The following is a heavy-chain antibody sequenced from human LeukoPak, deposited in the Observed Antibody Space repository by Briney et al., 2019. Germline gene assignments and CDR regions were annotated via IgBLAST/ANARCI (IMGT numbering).Heavy chain of an antibody. CDR2: INHSGST. CDR3: ARGPYGSGSYYKNWFDP. V-gene: IGHV4-34*01. D-gene: IGHD3-10*01. J-gene: IGHJ5*02. Sequence: SETLSLTCAVYGGSFSGYYWSWIRQAPGKGLEWIGEINHSGSTNYNPSLKSRVTISVDTSKNQFSLKLSSVTAADTAVYYCARGPYGSGSYYKNWFDPWGQGTLVTVSS. CDR1: GGSFSGYY.